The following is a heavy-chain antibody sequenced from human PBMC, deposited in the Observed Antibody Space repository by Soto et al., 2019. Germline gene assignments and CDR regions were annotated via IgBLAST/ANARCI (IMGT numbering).Heavy chain of an antibody. V-gene: IGHV4-59*01. CDR1: GGSISNSY. J-gene: IGHJ5*02. Sequence: SETLSLTCTVSGGSISNSYWSWIRQSPGKGLEWIGYIYYSGSTNYNPSLKSRVTISVDTSKNQFSLKLSSVTAADTAVYYCARERPDGARLDPWGQGTLVTVSS. D-gene: IGHD6-6*01. CDR3: ARERPDGARLDP. CDR2: IYYSGST.